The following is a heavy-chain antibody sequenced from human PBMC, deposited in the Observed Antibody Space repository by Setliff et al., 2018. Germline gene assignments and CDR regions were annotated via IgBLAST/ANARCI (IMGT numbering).Heavy chain of an antibody. CDR3: ARASRFGTAIYKGDYYMDV. D-gene: IGHD2-21*02. CDR2: INTNTGNL. J-gene: IGHJ6*03. CDR1: GYTFTTYA. Sequence: ASVKVSYKASGYTFTTYAMGWMRQIPGQGLEWMGWINTNTGNLNYAQGFTGRFVFSLDTSVSTAYLQIYSLKAEDTAVYYCARASRFGTAIYKGDYYMDVWGNGTTVTVSS. V-gene: IGHV7-4-1*01.